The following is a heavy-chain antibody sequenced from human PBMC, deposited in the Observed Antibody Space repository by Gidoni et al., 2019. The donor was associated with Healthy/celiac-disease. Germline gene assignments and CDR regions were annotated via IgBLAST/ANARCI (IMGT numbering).Heavy chain of an antibody. CDR1: GGSISSYY. J-gene: IGHJ4*02. CDR3: ARVSSDGYNCDY. D-gene: IGHD5-12*01. CDR2: IYYSGST. Sequence: QVQLQESGPGLVKPSETLSLTGTVSGGSISSYYWSWIRQPPGKGLEWIGYIYYSGSTNYNPSLKSRVTISVDTSKNQFSLKLSSVTAADTAVYYCARVSSDGYNCDYWGQGTLVTVSS. V-gene: IGHV4-59*01.